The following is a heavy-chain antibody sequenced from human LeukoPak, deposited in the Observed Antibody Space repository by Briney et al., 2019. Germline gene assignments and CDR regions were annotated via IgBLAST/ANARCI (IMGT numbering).Heavy chain of an antibody. D-gene: IGHD1-26*01. V-gene: IGHV3-30*19. CDR2: IWNDGSNK. J-gene: IGHJ4*02. CDR3: ASTPVGATGYYFDY. CDR1: GFTFSIYG. Sequence: GGSLRLSCAASGFTFSIYGMHWVRQSPGKGLEWVAVIWNDGSNKYYADSVKGRFTISRDNSKNTLYLQMNSLRAEDTAVYYCASTPVGATGYYFDYWGQGTLVTVSS.